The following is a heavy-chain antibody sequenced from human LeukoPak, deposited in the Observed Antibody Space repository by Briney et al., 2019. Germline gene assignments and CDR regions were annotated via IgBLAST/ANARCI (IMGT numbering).Heavy chain of an antibody. Sequence: PSETLSLTCTVSGDSISSGGYYWSWIPQHPGKGLEWLWYIYYSRSTYYNPYLQSQLTISVDPTKNQFSQKLSSVPAADTAVYYCAGRRAWFDPWGEGALVTVSS. CDR3: AGRRAWFDP. CDR2: IYYSRST. D-gene: IGHD2-15*01. V-gene: IGHV4-31*01. J-gene: IGHJ5*02. CDR1: GDSISSGGYY.